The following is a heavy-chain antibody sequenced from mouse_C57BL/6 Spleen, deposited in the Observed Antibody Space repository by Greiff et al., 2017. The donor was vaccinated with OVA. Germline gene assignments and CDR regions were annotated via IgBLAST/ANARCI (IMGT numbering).Heavy chain of an antibody. Sequence: EVQLQQSGPELVKPGASVKISCKASGYTFTDYYMNWVKQSHGKSLEWIGDINPNNGGTSYNQKFKGKATLTVDKSSSTAYMELRSLTSEDSAVYYCARLRAYYSIYYAMDYWGQGTSVTVSS. CDR2: INPNNGGT. J-gene: IGHJ4*01. CDR1: GYTFTDYY. D-gene: IGHD2-5*01. V-gene: IGHV1-26*01. CDR3: ARLRAYYSIYYAMDY.